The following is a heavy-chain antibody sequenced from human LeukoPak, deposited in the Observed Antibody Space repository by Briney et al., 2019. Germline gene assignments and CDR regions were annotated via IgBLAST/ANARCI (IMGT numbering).Heavy chain of an antibody. D-gene: IGHD4-23*01. CDR2: ISAYNGNT. Sequence: GASVKVSCKASGYTFTSYGISWVRQAPGQGLEWMGWISAYNGNTNYAQKLQGRVTMTTDTSTSTAYMELRSLRSDDTAVYYCARDQFSSYGGNSFDYWGQGTLVTVSS. V-gene: IGHV1-18*01. J-gene: IGHJ4*02. CDR1: GYTFTSYG. CDR3: ARDQFSSYGGNSFDY.